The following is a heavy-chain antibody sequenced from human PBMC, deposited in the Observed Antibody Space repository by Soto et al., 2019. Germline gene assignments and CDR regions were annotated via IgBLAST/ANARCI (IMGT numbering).Heavy chain of an antibody. D-gene: IGHD2-8*01. CDR1: GDSISSVNW. CDR3: ATFSGFFTISPFDA. V-gene: IGHV4-4*02. CDR2: IYHSGST. J-gene: IGHJ5*02. Sequence: PSETLSLTCAVSGDSISSVNWLSWVRQSPGKGLEWIGEIYHSGSTNYNPSLTSRITMSVDKSKNEFSLQLTSVTAADAAVYYCATFSGFFTISPFDAWGQGILVTVSS.